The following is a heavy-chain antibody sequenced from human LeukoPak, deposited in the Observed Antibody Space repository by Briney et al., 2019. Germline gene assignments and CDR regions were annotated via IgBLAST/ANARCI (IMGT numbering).Heavy chain of an antibody. CDR3: AKDRRGCSSTSCYYQFDY. J-gene: IGHJ4*02. CDR2: ISDSGGST. Sequence: GGSLRLSCAASGFTFSSYAMSWVRQAPGKGLKWVSAISDSGGSTYYADSVKGRFTISRDNSKNTVYLQMNSLRAEDTAVYYCAKDRRGCSSTSCYYQFDYWGQGTLVTVSS. V-gene: IGHV3-23*01. CDR1: GFTFSSYA. D-gene: IGHD2-2*01.